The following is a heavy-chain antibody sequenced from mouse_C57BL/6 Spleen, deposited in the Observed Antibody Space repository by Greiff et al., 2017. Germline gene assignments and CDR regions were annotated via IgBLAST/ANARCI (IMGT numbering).Heavy chain of an antibody. Sequence: ESGPGLVKPSQSLSLTCSVTGYSITSGYYWNWIRQFPGNKLEWMGYISYDGSNNYNPSLKNRISITRDTSKNQFFLKLNSVTTEDTATYYCASEDDGYYQGYFDVWGTGTTVTVSS. D-gene: IGHD2-3*01. CDR2: ISYDGSN. V-gene: IGHV3-6*01. CDR1: GYSITSGYY. CDR3: ASEDDGYYQGYFDV. J-gene: IGHJ1*03.